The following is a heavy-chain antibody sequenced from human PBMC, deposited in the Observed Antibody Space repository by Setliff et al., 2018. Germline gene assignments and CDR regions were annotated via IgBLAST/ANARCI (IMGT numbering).Heavy chain of an antibody. CDR2: FTGGPAGGNT. D-gene: IGHD5-12*01. J-gene: IGHJ4*02. Sequence: GGSLRLSCVGSGITFSSYDMSWVRLAPGRGLEWVSVFTGGPAGGNTYYADSVRGRFTISRDNSKNTLYLQKNSLRTEDTAIYYCAKDPPGYDGHDYWGQGTLVTVSS. CDR3: AKDPPGYDGHDY. V-gene: IGHV3-23*01. CDR1: GITFSSYD.